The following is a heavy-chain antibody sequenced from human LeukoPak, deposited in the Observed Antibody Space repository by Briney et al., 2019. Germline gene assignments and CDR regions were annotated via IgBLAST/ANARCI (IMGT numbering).Heavy chain of an antibody. CDR2: FDPEDGET. CDR3: ATFSGSASLTGYLEWYY. Sequence: PKASVKVSCTASGYTLTELSMHWVRQAPGKGLEWMGGFDPEDGETIYAQKFQGRVTMTEDTPTDTAYMELSSLRSEDTAVYYCATFSGSASLTGYLEWYYWGQGTLVTVSS. D-gene: IGHD3-9*01. J-gene: IGHJ4*02. CDR1: GYTLTELS. V-gene: IGHV1-24*01.